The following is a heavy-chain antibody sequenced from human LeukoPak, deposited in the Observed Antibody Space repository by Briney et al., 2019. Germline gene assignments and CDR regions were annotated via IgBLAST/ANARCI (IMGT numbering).Heavy chain of an antibody. Sequence: ESGPTLFKPPHPLTLTFTFSGFSLSTNDVGVGWIRQPPGEALEWLALIYWDDDKRYSPSQKSRLTITKDTSKNQVVLTMANMDPADTATYYCAFSKYSRSDFDSWGQGTLVTVSS. CDR1: GFSLSTNDVG. CDR3: AFSKYSRSDFDS. J-gene: IGHJ4*02. D-gene: IGHD6-6*01. V-gene: IGHV2-5*02. CDR2: IYWDDDK.